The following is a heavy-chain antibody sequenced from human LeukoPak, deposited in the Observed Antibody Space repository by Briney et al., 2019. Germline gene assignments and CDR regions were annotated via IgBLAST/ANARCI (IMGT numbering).Heavy chain of an antibody. V-gene: IGHV3-48*01. D-gene: IGHD4/OR15-4a*01. CDR3: ARFSVLRGMDV. CDR2: ISSSSSTI. CDR1: GFTFSSYS. J-gene: IGHJ6*02. Sequence: PGGSLRLSCAASGFTFSSYSMNWVRQAPGKGLEWDSYISSSSSTIYYADSVKGRFTISRDNAKNSLYLQMNSLRAEDTAVYYCARFSVLRGMDVWGQGTTVTVSS.